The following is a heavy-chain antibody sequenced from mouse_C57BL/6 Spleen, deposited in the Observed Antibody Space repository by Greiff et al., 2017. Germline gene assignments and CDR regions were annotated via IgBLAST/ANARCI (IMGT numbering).Heavy chain of an antibody. Sequence: QVQLQQSGPELVKPGASVKISCKASGYAFSSSWMNWVKQRPGKGLEWIGRIYPGDGDTNYNGKFKGKATLTADKSSSTAYMQLSSLPSEDSAVYFCASRFDYDVDYYAMDYGGQGTSVTVSS. CDR1: GYAFSSSW. J-gene: IGHJ4*01. CDR3: ASRFDYDVDYYAMDY. D-gene: IGHD2-4*01. CDR2: IYPGDGDT. V-gene: IGHV1-82*01.